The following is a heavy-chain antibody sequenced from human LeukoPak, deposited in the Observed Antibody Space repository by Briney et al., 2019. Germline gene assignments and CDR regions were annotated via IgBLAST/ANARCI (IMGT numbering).Heavy chain of an antibody. CDR3: ARDLPGASASVFAFDI. CDR1: GGSISSNIYY. CDR2: IYRSGST. Sequence: SETLSLTCTVSGGSISSNIYYWGWIRQPPGKGLEWIGFIYRSGSTYYNPSLKSRVTISLDTSKNQFSLKLSSVTAADTALYYCARDLPGASASVFAFDIWGQGTLVTVSS. J-gene: IGHJ3*02. V-gene: IGHV4-39*07. D-gene: IGHD3-10*01.